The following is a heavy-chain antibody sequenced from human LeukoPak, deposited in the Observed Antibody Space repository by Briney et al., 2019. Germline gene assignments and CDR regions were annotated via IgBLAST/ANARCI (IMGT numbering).Heavy chain of an antibody. CDR2: INSDGSST. CDR3: ASSARSGYYYEGY. V-gene: IGHV3-74*01. CDR1: GFTFSSYW. Sequence: GGSLRLSCTASGFTFSSYWMHWVRQAPGKGLVWVSRINSDGSSTSYADSVKGRFTISRDNAKNTLYLQMNSLRAEDTAVYYCASSARSGYYYEGYWGQGTLVTVS. D-gene: IGHD3-22*01. J-gene: IGHJ4*02.